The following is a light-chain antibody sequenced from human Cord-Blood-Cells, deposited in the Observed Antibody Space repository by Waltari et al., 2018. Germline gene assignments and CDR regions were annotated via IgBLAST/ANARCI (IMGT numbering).Light chain of an antibody. CDR3: QQYYSTPYT. CDR2: WAS. J-gene: IGKJ2*01. CDR1: QSVLYSSNNKNY. V-gene: IGKV4-1*01. Sequence: DIVMTQSPESLAVSLRERATITCKSSQSVLYSSNNKNYLAWYQQKPGQPPKLLIYWASTRESGVPDRFSGSGSGTDFTLTISSLQAEDVAVYYCQQYYSTPYTFGQGTKLEIK.